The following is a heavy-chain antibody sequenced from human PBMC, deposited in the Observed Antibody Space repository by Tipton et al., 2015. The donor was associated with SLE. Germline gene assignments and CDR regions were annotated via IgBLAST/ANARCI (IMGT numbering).Heavy chain of an antibody. Sequence: TLSLTCTVSGGSISSHHWSWIRQPPGKGLEWIGYIYYSGSTNYNPSLKSRVTISVDTSKNQFSLKLSTVTAADTAVYYCARGMSAFDGSALEYWGQGKLVTVSS. CDR1: GGSISSHH. J-gene: IGHJ4*02. CDR2: IYYSGST. CDR3: ARGMSAFDGSALEY. V-gene: IGHV4-59*11. D-gene: IGHD2/OR15-2a*01.